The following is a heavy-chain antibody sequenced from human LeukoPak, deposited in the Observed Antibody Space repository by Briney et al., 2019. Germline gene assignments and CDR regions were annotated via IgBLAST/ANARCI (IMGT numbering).Heavy chain of an antibody. CDR2: ISGSGGST. V-gene: IGHV3-23*01. CDR1: GFTFSSYA. D-gene: IGHD3-3*01. J-gene: IGHJ3*02. CDR3: AKDPSLYDFWSGYYMYAFDI. Sequence: GGSLRLSCAASGFTFSSYAMSWVRQAPGKGLEWVSAISGSGGSTYYADSVKGRFTISRDNSKNTLYLQMNSLRAEDTAVYYCAKDPSLYDFWSGYYMYAFDIWGQGTMVTVSS.